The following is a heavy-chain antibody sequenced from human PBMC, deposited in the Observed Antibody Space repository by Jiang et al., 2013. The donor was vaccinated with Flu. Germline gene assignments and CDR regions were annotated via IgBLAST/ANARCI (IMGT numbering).Heavy chain of an antibody. CDR3: ARAVRYFDYCYFDY. CDR2: IYYSGST. D-gene: IGHD3-9*01. V-gene: IGHV4-61*01. Sequence: LTCTVSGGSVSSGSYYWSWIRQPPGKGLEWIGYIYYSGSTNYNPSLKSRVTISVDTSKNQFSLKLSSVTAADTAVYYCARAVRYFDYCYFDYWGQGTLVTVSS. J-gene: IGHJ4*02. CDR1: GGSVSSGSYY.